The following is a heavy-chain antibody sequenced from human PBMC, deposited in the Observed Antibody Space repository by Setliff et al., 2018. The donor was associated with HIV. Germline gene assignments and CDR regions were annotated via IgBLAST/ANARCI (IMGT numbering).Heavy chain of an antibody. CDR3: AHRRGRTWVPLSAFDI. J-gene: IGHJ3*02. Sequence: SGPTLVNPTQTLTLTCTFSELSLSTSGVGVGWIRQPPGKALEWLALIYWNDDTRYSPSLKSRLTITKDTSKNQVVLTMTNVDPVDTGTYSCAHRRGRTWVPLSAFDIWGQGTMVTVSS. D-gene: IGHD5-12*01. CDR2: IYWNDDT. CDR1: ELSLSTSGVG. V-gene: IGHV2-5*01.